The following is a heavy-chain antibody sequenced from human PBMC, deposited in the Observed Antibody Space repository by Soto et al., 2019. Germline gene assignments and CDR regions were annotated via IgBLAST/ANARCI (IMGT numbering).Heavy chain of an antibody. D-gene: IGHD5-12*01. CDR1: GYTFTSYD. J-gene: IGHJ6*03. V-gene: IGHV1-8*01. CDR2: MNPNSGNT. CDR3: ARAPRKRLQLGGDNEVVYYYYMDV. Sequence: VSVKVSCKASGYTFTSYDINWVRQATGQGLEWMGWMNPNSGNTGYAQKFQGRVTMTRNTSISTAYMELSSLRSEDTALYYCARAPRKRLQLGGDNEVVYYYYMDVWGKGTTVTVSS.